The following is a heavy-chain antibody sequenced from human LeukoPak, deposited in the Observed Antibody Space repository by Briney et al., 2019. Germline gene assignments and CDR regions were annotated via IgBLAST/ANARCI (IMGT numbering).Heavy chain of an antibody. D-gene: IGHD7-27*01. V-gene: IGHV4-59*01. CDR3: ARGWGYFDY. Sequence: PSETLSLTCTVSGGSITNYYWTWIRQPPGKGLEWTGYIYYSGSTNYNPSLKSRVIISVDTSKNQFSLKLSSVTAADTAVYYCARGWGYFDYWGQGTLVTVSS. J-gene: IGHJ4*02. CDR1: GGSITNYY. CDR2: IYYSGST.